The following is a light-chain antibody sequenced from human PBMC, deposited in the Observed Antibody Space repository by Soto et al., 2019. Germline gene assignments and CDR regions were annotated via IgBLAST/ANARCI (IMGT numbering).Light chain of an antibody. CDR3: QQYGSIPLT. CDR1: QRVYSNY. V-gene: IGKV3-20*01. Sequence: EIVLTQSPGTLSLSPGETSTLSCRVSQRVYSNYLAWYQQKPGQAPRLLIYGASSRATGIPDRFSGSGSGTDFTLTISILEPEDCAVYYCQQYGSIPLTFGQGTKVEI. J-gene: IGKJ1*01. CDR2: GAS.